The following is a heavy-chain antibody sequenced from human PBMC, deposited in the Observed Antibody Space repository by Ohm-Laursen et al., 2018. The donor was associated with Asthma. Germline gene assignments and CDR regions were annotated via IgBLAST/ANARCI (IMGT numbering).Heavy chain of an antibody. CDR2: IIPIFGTA. CDR1: GGTFSSYA. D-gene: IGHD5-18*01. V-gene: IGHV1-69*05. J-gene: IGHJ4*02. CDR3: ARGKSKHGYSYGY. Sequence: SVKVSCKVSGGTFSSYAISWVRQAPGQGLEWMGGIIPIFGTASYAQKFQGRVAMTRDTSTSTVYMELSSLRSEDTAVYYCARGKSKHGYSYGYWGQGTLVTVSS.